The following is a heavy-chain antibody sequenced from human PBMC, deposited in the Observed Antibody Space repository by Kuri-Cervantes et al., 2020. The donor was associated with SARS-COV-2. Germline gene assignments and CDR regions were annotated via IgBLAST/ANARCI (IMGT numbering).Heavy chain of an antibody. CDR2: ISYDGSNK. Sequence: GGSLRLSCAASGFTFSSYAMHWVRRAPGKGLEWVAVISYDGSNKYYADSVKGRFTISRDNSKNTLYLQMNSLRAEDTAVYYCARDVAIFGVVILYYYYGMDVWGQGNTVTVSS. CDR3: ARDVAIFGVVILYYYYGMDV. J-gene: IGHJ6*02. CDR1: GFTFSSYA. D-gene: IGHD3-3*01. V-gene: IGHV3-30-3*01.